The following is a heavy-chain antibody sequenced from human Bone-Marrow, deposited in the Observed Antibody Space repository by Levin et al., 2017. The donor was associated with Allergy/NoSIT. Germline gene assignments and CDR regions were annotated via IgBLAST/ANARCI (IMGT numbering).Heavy chain of an antibody. V-gene: IGHV3-30*18. CDR1: GFTFRSYG. J-gene: IGHJ4*02. CDR3: AKDDRQAVFGVVINYFFDF. D-gene: IGHD3-3*01. Sequence: PGGSLRLSCEASGFTFRSYGMHWVRQAPGRGLERVASISDDGSEKNYADSVRGRFTISRDNSENTLYLQMSSLRTEDTAVYYCAKDDRQAVFGVVINYFFDFWGQGSLVTVSS. CDR2: ISDDGSEK.